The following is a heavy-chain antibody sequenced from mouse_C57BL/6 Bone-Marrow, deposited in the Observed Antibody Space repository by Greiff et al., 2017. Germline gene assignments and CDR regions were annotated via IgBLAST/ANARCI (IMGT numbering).Heavy chain of an antibody. CDR3: ARGDYGTLIAY. V-gene: IGHV1-63*01. J-gene: IGHJ3*01. D-gene: IGHD1-1*01. Sequence: QVQLKQSGAELVRPGASVKMSCKASGYTFTNYWIGWAKQRPGHGLEWIGYIYPGGGYTNYNEKFKGKATLTADKSSSTAYMQFSSLTSEDSAIYYCARGDYGTLIAYWGQGTLVTVSA. CDR1: GYTFTNYW. CDR2: IYPGGGYT.